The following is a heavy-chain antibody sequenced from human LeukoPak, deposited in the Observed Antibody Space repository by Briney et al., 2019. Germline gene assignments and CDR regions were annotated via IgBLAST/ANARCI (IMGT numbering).Heavy chain of an antibody. V-gene: IGHV3-7*01. Sequence: QPGGSLRLSCAASGFSFNAYWMAWVRQAPGTGLEWVANINPAGSETFHVDPVKGRFSISRDHAKNLVYLQMNSLRAEDTAVYYCATFGLVAALDLWDQGTLVTVSS. D-gene: IGHD5-12*01. CDR3: ATFGLVAALDL. J-gene: IGHJ4*02. CDR1: GFSFNAYW. CDR2: INPAGSET.